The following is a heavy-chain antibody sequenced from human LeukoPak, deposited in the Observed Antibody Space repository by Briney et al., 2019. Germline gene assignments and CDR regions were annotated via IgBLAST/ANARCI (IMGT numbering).Heavy chain of an antibody. CDR3: ARRSRSSGWGGNLDS. CDR2: VYYSGRSGST. Sequence: KPSETLSLTCTVPNGSFNSYYWTWIRQPPGKGLEWIGFVYYSGRSGSTNYNPSLTSRVTISVDTSENQFYLKLTSLTAADTAMYYCARRSRSSGWGGNLDSWGQGTLVTVSS. D-gene: IGHD6-19*01. CDR1: NGSFNSYY. V-gene: IGHV4-59*08. J-gene: IGHJ4*02.